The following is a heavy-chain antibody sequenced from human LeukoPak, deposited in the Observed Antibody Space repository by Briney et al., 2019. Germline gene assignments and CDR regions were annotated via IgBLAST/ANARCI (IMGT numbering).Heavy chain of an antibody. D-gene: IGHD6-19*01. Sequence: PLGTLSLTCAVSGGSISSSNWWSWVRQPPGKGLEWIGEIYHSGSTNYNPSLKSRVTISVDTSKNQFSLKLSSVTAADTAVYYCATYSSGWYQYYFDYWGQGTLVTVSS. V-gene: IGHV4-4*02. J-gene: IGHJ4*02. CDR2: IYHSGST. CDR1: GGSISSSNW. CDR3: ATYSSGWYQYYFDY.